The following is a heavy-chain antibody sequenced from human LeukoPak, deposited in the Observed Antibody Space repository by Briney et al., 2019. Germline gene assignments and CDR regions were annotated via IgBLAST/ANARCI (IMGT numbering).Heavy chain of an antibody. CDR2: IYYRGST. Sequence: SETLSLTCTVSGASISSYYWSWIRQPPGKGREWIGYIYYRGSTNYNPSLKSRVTVSVDTSKNQFSLKLSSVTAAYTAVYYCARDATGTIDYWGQGTLVTVSS. CDR3: ARDATGTIDY. D-gene: IGHD1-1*01. V-gene: IGHV4-59*01. J-gene: IGHJ4*02. CDR1: GASISSYY.